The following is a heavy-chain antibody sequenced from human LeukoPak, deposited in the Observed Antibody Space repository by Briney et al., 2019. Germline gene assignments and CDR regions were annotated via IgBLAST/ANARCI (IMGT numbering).Heavy chain of an antibody. CDR2: ISYDGSNK. Sequence: PGRSLRLSCAASGFTFSSYGMHWVRQAPGKGLEWVAVISYDGSNKYYADSVKGRFTISRDNSKNTLYLQMNSRRAEDTAVYYCARPQFTMVRGALDYWGQGTLVTVSS. CDR1: GFTFSSYG. J-gene: IGHJ4*02. V-gene: IGHV3-30*03. D-gene: IGHD3-10*01. CDR3: ARPQFTMVRGALDY.